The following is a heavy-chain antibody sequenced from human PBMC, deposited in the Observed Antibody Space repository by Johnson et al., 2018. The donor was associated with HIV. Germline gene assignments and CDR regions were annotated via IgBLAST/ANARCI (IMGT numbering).Heavy chain of an antibody. J-gene: IGHJ3*01. D-gene: IGHD4-17*01. CDR3: ARDATPWGGDYVGYAFDL. CDR1: GFTFSSYA. V-gene: IGHV3-30-3*01. Sequence: QVQLVESGGGVVQPGRSLRLSCAASGFTFSSYAMHWVRQAPAKGLEWVAVISYDGSNKYYADSVKGRFTISRDNSKNTLYLQMNSLRAEDTAVYYCARDATPWGGDYVGYAFDLWGQGTVVTVSP. CDR2: ISYDGSNK.